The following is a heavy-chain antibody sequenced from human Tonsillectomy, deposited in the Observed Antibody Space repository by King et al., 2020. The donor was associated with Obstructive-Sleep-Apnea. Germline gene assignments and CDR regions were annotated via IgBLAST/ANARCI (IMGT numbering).Heavy chain of an antibody. V-gene: IGHV4-59*01. CDR2: IYYSEST. CDR3: ARAPGRDYDMLTVSGEIDGFDI. Sequence: QLQESGPGLVKPSETLSLTCTVSRGSISRYYWSWIRQPPGKRLEWIGYIYYSESTNYNPPLKRRVTISVDTSKNQFSLKLSSVTAADTAVYYCARAPGRDYDMLTVSGEIDGFDIWGQGTMVTVSS. CDR1: RGSISRYY. J-gene: IGHJ3*02. D-gene: IGHD3-9*01.